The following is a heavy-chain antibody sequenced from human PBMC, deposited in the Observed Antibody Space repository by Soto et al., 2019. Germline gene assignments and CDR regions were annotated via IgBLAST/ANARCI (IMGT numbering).Heavy chain of an antibody. CDR3: ASTVIAYGDYSYYFDY. CDR2: IYYSGST. V-gene: IGHV4-61*01. CDR1: GGSVSSGSYY. Sequence: SETLSVTCTVSGGSVSSGSYYWSWIRQPPGKGLEWIGYIYYSGSTNYNPSLKSRVTISVDTSKNQFSLKLSSVTAADTAVYYCASTVIAYGDYSYYFDYWGQGTLVTVSS. J-gene: IGHJ4*01. D-gene: IGHD4-17*01.